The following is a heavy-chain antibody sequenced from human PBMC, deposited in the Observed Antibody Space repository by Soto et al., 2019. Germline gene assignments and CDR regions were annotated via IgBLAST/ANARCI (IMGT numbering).Heavy chain of an antibody. CDR3: ARGGQCSGGSCYSYYGMDV. V-gene: IGHV1-18*01. CDR1: VYTFTRDG. CDR2: ISAYNGNT. D-gene: IGHD2-15*01. J-gene: IGHJ6*02. Sequence: SGKFSCKASVYTFTRDGMSRARPASGQRHERMGWISAYNGNTNYAQKLQGRVTMTTDTSTSTAYMELRSLRSDDTAVYYCARGGQCSGGSCYSYYGMDVWGQGTTVTVSS.